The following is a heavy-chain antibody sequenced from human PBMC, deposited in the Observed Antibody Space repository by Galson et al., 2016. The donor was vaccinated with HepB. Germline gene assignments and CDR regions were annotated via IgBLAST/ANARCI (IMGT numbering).Heavy chain of an antibody. CDR2: ITHDGSNR. CDR3: AKGHYDVLRFSDH. Sequence: SLRLSCAASGFTFNVYGMHWVRQAPGKGLEWVASITHDGSNRYHADSVKGRFTISRDNFKNTLYLEMNSLGGEDTAIYYCAKGHYDVLRFSDHWGQGTLVTVSS. D-gene: IGHD3-9*01. V-gene: IGHV3-30*18. CDR1: GFTFNVYG. J-gene: IGHJ4*02.